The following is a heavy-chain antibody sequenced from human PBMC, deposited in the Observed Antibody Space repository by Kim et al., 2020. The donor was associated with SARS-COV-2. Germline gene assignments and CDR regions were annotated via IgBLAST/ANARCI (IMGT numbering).Heavy chain of an antibody. J-gene: IGHJ4*02. Sequence: GSTYYNPSLKSRVTISVDTSKNQFSLKLSSVTAADTAVYYCASGEDGYNYWGQGTLVTVSS. V-gene: IGHV4-31*02. D-gene: IGHD5-12*01. CDR3: ASGEDGYNY. CDR2: GST.